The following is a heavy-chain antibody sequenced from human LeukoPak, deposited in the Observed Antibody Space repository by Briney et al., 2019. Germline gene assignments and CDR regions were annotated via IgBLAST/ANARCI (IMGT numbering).Heavy chain of an antibody. CDR1: GFTFSSYS. CDR2: ISNDGGSK. D-gene: IGHD5-24*01. V-gene: IGHV3-30-3*01. CDR3: ARDDENGYNSLDY. J-gene: IGHJ4*02. Sequence: GGSLRLSCAASGFTFSSYSMPWVRQAPGKGLECVAVISNDGGSKYYADSVKGRFTISRDNSKNTLYLQMNSLRADDTAVFYCARDDENGYNSLDYWGQGTLVTVSS.